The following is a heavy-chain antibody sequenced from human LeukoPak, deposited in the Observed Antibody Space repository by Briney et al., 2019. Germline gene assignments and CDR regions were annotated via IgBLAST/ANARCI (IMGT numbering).Heavy chain of an antibody. CDR2: IWYDGSNK. Sequence: GSLRLSCAASGFTFSSYGMHWVRQAPGKGLEWVAVIWYDGSNKYYAASVKGRFTISRDNSKNTLYLQMNSLRAEDTAVYYCARDRSAIPGIAVNEIDYWGQGTLVTVSS. J-gene: IGHJ4*02. D-gene: IGHD6-19*01. CDR1: GFTFSSYG. CDR3: ARDRSAIPGIAVNEIDY. V-gene: IGHV3-33*01.